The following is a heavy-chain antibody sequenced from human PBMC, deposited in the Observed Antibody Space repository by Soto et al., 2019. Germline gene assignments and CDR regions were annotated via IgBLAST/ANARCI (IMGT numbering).Heavy chain of an antibody. CDR2: IYYSGST. V-gene: IGHV4-59*01. CDR1: GGSISRYY. J-gene: IGHJ4*02. CDR3: ARGMTSFDY. D-gene: IGHD4-17*01. Sequence: PSETLSLTCTVSGGSISRYYWSWIRQPPGKGLEWIGYIYYSGSTNYNPSLQSRVAISVVTSKNQFSLKLSSVTAADTAVYYCARGMTSFDYWGQGTLVTVSS.